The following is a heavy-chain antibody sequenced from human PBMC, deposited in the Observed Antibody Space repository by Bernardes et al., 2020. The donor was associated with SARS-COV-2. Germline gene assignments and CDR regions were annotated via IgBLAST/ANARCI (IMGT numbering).Heavy chain of an antibody. D-gene: IGHD2-2*01. Sequence: ESLKLSCKGSGYSFTSYWIGWVRQMPGKGLEWMGIIYPGDSDTRYSPSFQGQVTISADKSISTAYLQWSSLKASDTAMYYCARSFLGYCSSTSCLNWFDPWGQGTLVTVSS. CDR3: ARSFLGYCSSTSCLNWFDP. CDR2: IYPGDSDT. J-gene: IGHJ5*02. CDR1: GYSFTSYW. V-gene: IGHV5-51*01.